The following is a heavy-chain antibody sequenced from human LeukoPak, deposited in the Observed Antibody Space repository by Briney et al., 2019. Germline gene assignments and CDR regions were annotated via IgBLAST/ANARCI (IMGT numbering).Heavy chain of an antibody. J-gene: IGHJ6*02. CDR1: GFTFSSYS. Sequence: GGSLRLSCAASGFTFSSYSMNWVRQAPGKGLEWVSSISSSSSYIHYADSVKGRFTISRDNAKNSLYLQMNSLRAEDTAVYYCARFGGGYGMDVWGQGTTVTVSS. D-gene: IGHD2-15*01. CDR3: ARFGGGYGMDV. V-gene: IGHV3-21*01. CDR2: ISSSSSYI.